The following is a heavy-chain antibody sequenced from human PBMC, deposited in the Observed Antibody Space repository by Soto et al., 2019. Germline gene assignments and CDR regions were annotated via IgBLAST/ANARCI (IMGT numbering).Heavy chain of an antibody. V-gene: IGHV4-38-2*02. CDR2: IYHGGTT. D-gene: IGHD2-15*01. CDR1: GYSISSGSY. Sequence: PSETLSLTCTVSGYSISSGSYWGWFRQPPGKGPEWIASIYHGGTTFYNPSLKSRVTVSVDKSNNQFSLKLRSVTAADTAVYYCAEAYFIVVPGSTFDYWGHGTLVTVSS. CDR3: AEAYFIVVPGSTFDY. J-gene: IGHJ4*01.